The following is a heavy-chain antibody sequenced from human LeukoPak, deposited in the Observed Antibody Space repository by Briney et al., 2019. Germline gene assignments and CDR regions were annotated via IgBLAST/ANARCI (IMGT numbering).Heavy chain of an antibody. CDR3: ATGGITMIVVVIEGDAFDI. Sequence: GASVKVSCKASGYTFTGYYMHWVRQAPGQGLEWMGWINPNSGGTNYAQKFQGRVTMTRDTSISTAYMELSRLRSDDTAVYYCATGGITMIVVVIEGDAFDIWGQGTMVTVSS. D-gene: IGHD3-22*01. V-gene: IGHV1-2*02. J-gene: IGHJ3*02. CDR1: GYTFTGYY. CDR2: INPNSGGT.